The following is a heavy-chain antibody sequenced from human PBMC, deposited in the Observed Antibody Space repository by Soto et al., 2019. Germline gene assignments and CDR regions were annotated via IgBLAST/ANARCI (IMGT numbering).Heavy chain of an antibody. CDR3: ARGRVGTAYFDY. CDR1: GFTFTSNS. J-gene: IGHJ4*02. Sequence: LRLSCAASGFTFTSNSMNWVRQAPGKGLEWISYITSSSSTIYYADSVKGRFTISRDNAKNSLYLQMNSLRDDDTAVYYCARGRVGTAYFDYWGQGALVTVSS. CDR2: ITSSSSTI. D-gene: IGHD2-21*02. V-gene: IGHV3-48*02.